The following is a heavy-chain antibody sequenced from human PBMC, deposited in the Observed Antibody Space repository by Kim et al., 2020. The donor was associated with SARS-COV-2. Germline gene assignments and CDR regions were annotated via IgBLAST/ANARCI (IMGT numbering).Heavy chain of an antibody. CDR3: AANFDI. J-gene: IGHJ3*02. V-gene: IGHV3-33*01. Sequence: GGSLRLSCAASGFTFLHYGMHWVRQAPGKGLEWVAIIWHDGNNKYYVDSVKGRFTISRDNSKNMLYLQMNSLRAEDTAVYYCAANFDIWGQGTMGTGSS. CDR1: GFTFLHYG. CDR2: IWHDGNNK.